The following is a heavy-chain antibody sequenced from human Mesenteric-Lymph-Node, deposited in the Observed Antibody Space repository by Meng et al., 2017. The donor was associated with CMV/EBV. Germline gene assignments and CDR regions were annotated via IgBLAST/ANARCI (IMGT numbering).Heavy chain of an antibody. CDR2: IYSGTNT. CDR3: ARGAGDYYYHAMDV. D-gene: IGHD4-17*01. J-gene: IGHJ6*02. CDR1: GFTVSSNY. V-gene: IGHV3-53*01. Sequence: GESLKISCAASGFTVSSNYMSWVRQAPGKGLEWVSVIYSGTNTYYADYVKGRFTISRDNSKNTLYLQMNSLRAEDTAVYYCARGAGDYYYHAMDVWGQGTTVTVSS.